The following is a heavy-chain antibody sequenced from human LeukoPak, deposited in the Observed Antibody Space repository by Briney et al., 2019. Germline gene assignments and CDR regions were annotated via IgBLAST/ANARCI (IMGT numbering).Heavy chain of an antibody. J-gene: IGHJ3*02. CDR1: GYTFTSYG. V-gene: IGHV1-18*01. CDR3: ARDRINPKYPDAFDI. CDR2: ISAYNGNT. Sequence: GASVKVSCKASGYTFTSYGISWVRQAPGQGLEWMGWISAYNGNTNYAQKLQGRVTMTTDTSTSTACMELRSLRSDDTAVYYCARDRINPKYPDAFDIWGQGTMVTVSS. D-gene: IGHD2-2*01.